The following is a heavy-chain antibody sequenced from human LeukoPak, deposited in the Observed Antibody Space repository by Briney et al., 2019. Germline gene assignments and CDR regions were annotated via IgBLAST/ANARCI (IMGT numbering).Heavy chain of an antibody. J-gene: IGHJ6*04. CDR3: ARARPRNSSGWYYYYYGMDV. Sequence: PGGSLRPSCAASGFTFSDYYMSWIRPAPGKGLEWVSYISSSSSYTNYADSVKGRFTISRDNAKNSLYLQMNSLRAEDTAVYYCARARPRNSSGWYYYYYGMDVWDKGTTVTVSS. CDR1: GFTFSDYY. D-gene: IGHD6-19*01. V-gene: IGHV3-11*06. CDR2: ISSSSSYT.